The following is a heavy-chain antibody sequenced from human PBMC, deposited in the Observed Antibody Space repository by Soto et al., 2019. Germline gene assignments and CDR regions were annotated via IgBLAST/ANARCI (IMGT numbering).Heavy chain of an antibody. J-gene: IGHJ4*02. CDR1: GFHVSTLY. D-gene: IGHD3-22*01. Sequence: GGSLRLSCAAAGFHVSTLYMSWVRQAPGKGLEWISVIYAGGTTYYADSVKGRFLISRDNSKNTLYLQMSSLRAEDTAVYYCARHYDTSGYYARYWGPGALVTVSS. V-gene: IGHV3-53*01. CDR2: IYAGGTT. CDR3: ARHYDTSGYYARY.